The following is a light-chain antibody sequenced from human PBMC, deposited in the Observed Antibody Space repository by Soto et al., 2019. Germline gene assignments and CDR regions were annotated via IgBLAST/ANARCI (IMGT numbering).Light chain of an antibody. CDR2: EVS. CDR3: SSYASSNNF. Sequence: QSVLTQPPSASGSPGQSVTISRTGTSSDVGAYNYVSWYQQHPGKAPKLMIYEVSKRPSGVPDRFSGSKSGNTASLTVSGLQAEDEADYYCSSYASSNNFFGTGTKVTVL. J-gene: IGLJ1*01. CDR1: SSDVGAYNY. V-gene: IGLV2-8*01.